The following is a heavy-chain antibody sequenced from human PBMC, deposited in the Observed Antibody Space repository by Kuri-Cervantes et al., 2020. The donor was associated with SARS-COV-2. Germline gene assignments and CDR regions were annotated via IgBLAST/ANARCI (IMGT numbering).Heavy chain of an antibody. CDR2: IIPILGTA. D-gene: IGHD3-22*01. CDR3: AREPGGGYYPH. Sequence: SVKVSCKASGGTFSSYAISWVRRAPGQGLEWMGRIIPILGTANYAQKFQGRVTITADKSTSTAYMELCSLRSEDTAVYYCAREPGGGYYPHWGQGTLVTVSS. J-gene: IGHJ4*02. CDR1: GGTFSSYA. V-gene: IGHV1-69*04.